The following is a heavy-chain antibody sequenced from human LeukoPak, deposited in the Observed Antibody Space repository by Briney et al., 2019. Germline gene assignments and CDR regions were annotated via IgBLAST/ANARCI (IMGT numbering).Heavy chain of an antibody. J-gene: IGHJ3*02. CDR3: AREAGYCSSTSCQNDAFDI. V-gene: IGHV1-2*04. CDR2: INPNSGGT. CDR1: GYTFTGYY. D-gene: IGHD2-2*01. Sequence: ASVKVSCKASGYTFTGYYMHWVRRAPGQGLEWMGWINPNSGGTNYAQKFQGWVTMTRDTSISTAYMELSRLRSDDTAVYYCAREAGYCSSTSCQNDAFDIWGQGTMVTVSS.